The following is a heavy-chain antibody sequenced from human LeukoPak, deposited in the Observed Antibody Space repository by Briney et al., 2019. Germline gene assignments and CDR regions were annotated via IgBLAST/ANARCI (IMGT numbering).Heavy chain of an antibody. J-gene: IGHJ5*02. Sequence: SVKVSCKASGGTFSSYAISWVRQAPGQGLEWMGGIIPIFGTANYAQKFQGRVTITADESTSTAYMELSSLRSEDTAVYYCARGAGSYSSSWYNWFDPWGQGTLVTVSS. CDR3: ARGAGSYSSSWYNWFDP. D-gene: IGHD6-13*01. V-gene: IGHV1-69*01. CDR1: GGTFSSYA. CDR2: IIPIFGTA.